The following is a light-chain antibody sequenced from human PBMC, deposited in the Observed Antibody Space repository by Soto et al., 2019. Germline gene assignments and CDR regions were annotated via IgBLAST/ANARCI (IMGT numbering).Light chain of an antibody. J-gene: IGLJ1*01. Sequence: QSVLTQAPSASGAPGQRVTISCSGSSSNIGSNYVYWYQQLPGTAPKLLIYRNNQRPSGVPDRFSGSKSGTSASLAISWLRSEDEADYYCAARDDSLSGPYVFGTGTKVTVL. CDR2: RNN. V-gene: IGLV1-47*01. CDR3: AARDDSLSGPYV. CDR1: SSNIGSNY.